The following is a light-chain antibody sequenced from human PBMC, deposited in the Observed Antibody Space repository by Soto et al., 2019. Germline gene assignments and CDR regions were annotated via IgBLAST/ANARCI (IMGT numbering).Light chain of an antibody. J-gene: IGKJ2*01. Sequence: EIVLTQSPGTLSLSPGERATLSCRASQSVSSSYLAWYQQKPGQAPRLLIYGASSRATGIPDRFSGSGSGTDFPLTISRLEPEDFAVYYCQQYGSTYTFGQGTNLEIK. CDR3: QQYGSTYT. CDR2: GAS. V-gene: IGKV3-20*01. CDR1: QSVSSSY.